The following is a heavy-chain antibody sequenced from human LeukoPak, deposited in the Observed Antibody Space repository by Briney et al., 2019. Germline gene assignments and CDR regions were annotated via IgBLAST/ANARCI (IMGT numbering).Heavy chain of an antibody. CDR2: ISSISHYT. V-gene: IGHV3-21*01. J-gene: IGHJ4*02. Sequence: GGSLRLSCAGSGYSFRSHSMNWVRQAPGKGLEWVSSISSISHYTYYADSVKGRFTISRDNAKNSLYLQMNSLRAEDTALYYCTRDYYDSSGLPFDYWGQGTLVTVSS. CDR1: GYSFRSHS. CDR3: TRDYYDSSGLPFDY. D-gene: IGHD3-22*01.